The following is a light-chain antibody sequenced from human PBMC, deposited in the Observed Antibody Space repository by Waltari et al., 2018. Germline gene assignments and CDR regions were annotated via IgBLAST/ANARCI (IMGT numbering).Light chain of an antibody. CDR1: QSINTN. V-gene: IGKV3-15*01. J-gene: IGKJ4*01. Sequence: EIVMTQSPATLSVSPGEGATLSCRASQSINTNLAWYQQKPGQPPRLLIFGASTRAPGIPDRFSGSGSGTEFTLTISSLQSEDFAAYFCQHYNNWPLTFGGGTKVEIK. CDR3: QHYNNWPLT. CDR2: GAS.